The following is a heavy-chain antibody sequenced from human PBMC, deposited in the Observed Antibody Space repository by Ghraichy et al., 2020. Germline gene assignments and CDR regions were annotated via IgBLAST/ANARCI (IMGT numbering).Heavy chain of an antibody. Sequence: GSLRLSCAASGFTFGNYSMNWVRHAPGKGLEWISYISSRSTTKYYADSVKGRFTISRDNAKNSLYLQTDSLRDEDTAVYYCARGGDCSGGTCYLISAFDIWGQGTMVSVSP. V-gene: IGHV3-48*02. CDR3: ARGGDCSGGTCYLISAFDI. D-gene: IGHD2-15*01. J-gene: IGHJ3*02. CDR2: ISSRSTTK. CDR1: GFTFGNYS.